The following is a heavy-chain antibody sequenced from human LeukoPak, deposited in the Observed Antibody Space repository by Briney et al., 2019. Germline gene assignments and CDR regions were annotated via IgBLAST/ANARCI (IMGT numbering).Heavy chain of an antibody. V-gene: IGHV4-59*08. D-gene: IGHD3-10*01. CDR3: ARHHPFGEI. J-gene: IGHJ4*02. CDR2: IYYSVST. CDR1: GGPNSSYY. Sequence: PSETLSLTCTVSGGPNSSYYWSWIRQPPGKGLEWIGYIYYSVSTNYNPSLKSRVTISVDTSKNQFSLKLSSVTAADTAVYYCARHHPFGEIWGQGTLVTVSS.